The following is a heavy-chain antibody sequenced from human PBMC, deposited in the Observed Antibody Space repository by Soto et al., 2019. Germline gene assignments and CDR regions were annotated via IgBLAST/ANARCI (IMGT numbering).Heavy chain of an antibody. D-gene: IGHD3-16*02. V-gene: IGHV3-23*01. J-gene: IGHJ5*02. Sequence: GGSLRLSCAASGFKFSNYAMSWVRQAPGKGLEWVSLISATGGGTYYADSVKGRFTISRDNSKNTLYLQMNSLRAEDTAVYYCARSYRSSPFDPWGQGTLVTVSS. CDR1: GFKFSNYA. CDR2: ISATGGGT. CDR3: ARSYRSSPFDP.